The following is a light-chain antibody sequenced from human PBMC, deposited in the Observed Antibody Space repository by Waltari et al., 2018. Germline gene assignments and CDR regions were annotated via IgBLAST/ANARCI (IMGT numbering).Light chain of an antibody. CDR3: QQYNIYWT. J-gene: IGKJ1*01. CDR2: KSS. V-gene: IGKV1-5*03. CDR1: QSISSR. Sequence: DIQMTQSPSTLSASVGDRVTITCRASQSISSRCAWYQQKPGKAPKLLIYKSSSVESGVPSRFSGSGSGTEFTLTISSLQPDDFATYYCQQYNIYWTFGQGTKVEIK.